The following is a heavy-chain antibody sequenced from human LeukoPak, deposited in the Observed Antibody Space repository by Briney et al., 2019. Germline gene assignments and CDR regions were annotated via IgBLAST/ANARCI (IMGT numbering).Heavy chain of an antibody. CDR3: ARVYYGSGSLDY. CDR2: ISGSSSMI. CDR1: GFTFSSYT. V-gene: IGHV3-48*01. D-gene: IGHD3-10*01. J-gene: IGHJ4*02. Sequence: GGSLRLSCEASGFTFSSYTMNWVRQAPGKGLEWVSYISGSSSMIYYADSVKGRFTISRDNAKSSLYLQMNSLRADDTALYYCARVYYGSGSLDYWGKGTLVTVSS.